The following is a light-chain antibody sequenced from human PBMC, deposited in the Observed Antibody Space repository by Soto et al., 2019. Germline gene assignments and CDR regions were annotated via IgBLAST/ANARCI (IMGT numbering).Light chain of an antibody. CDR3: QQLSRYPLT. CDR2: SAS. V-gene: IGKV1-9*01. CDR1: QALSNY. J-gene: IGKJ4*01. Sequence: DLQLTQSPSFLSASVGDRVTSTCRASQALSNYLAWYQQKKGKAPDXXIYSASTLQSGVPSRFSGSGYETEFTLTIRALQPEDFATYYCQQLSRYPLTFGGGTKVDIK.